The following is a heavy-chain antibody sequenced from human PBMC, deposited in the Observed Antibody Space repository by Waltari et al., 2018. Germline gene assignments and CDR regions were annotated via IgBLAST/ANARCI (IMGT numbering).Heavy chain of an antibody. J-gene: IGHJ3*02. CDR1: GGSISSHY. V-gene: IGHV4-59*11. CDR2: IYYSGST. Sequence: QVQLQESGPGLVKPSETLSLTCPVSGGSISSHYWSWIRQPPGKGLEWIGYIYYSGSTNYNPSLKSRVTISVDTSKNQFSLKLSSVTAADTAVYYCARDNRNKEDAFDIWGQGTMVTVSS. CDR3: ARDNRNKEDAFDI.